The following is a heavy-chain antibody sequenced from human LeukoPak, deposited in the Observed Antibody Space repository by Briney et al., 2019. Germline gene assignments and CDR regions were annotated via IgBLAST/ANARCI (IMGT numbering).Heavy chain of an antibody. V-gene: IGHV3-53*01. CDR1: GFTVSNNY. CDR3: ARDGWFGELFYF. J-gene: IGHJ4*02. D-gene: IGHD3-10*01. CDR2: ISSGGST. Sequence: PGGSLRLSCAASGFTVSNNYMSWVRQAPGKGLEWVSLISSGGSTLYADSVKGRFTISRDNSKNTLYLQMNSLRAEDTAVYYCARDGWFGELFYFWGQGTLVTVSS.